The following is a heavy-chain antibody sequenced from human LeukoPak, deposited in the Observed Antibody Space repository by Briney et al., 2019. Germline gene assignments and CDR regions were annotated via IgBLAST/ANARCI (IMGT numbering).Heavy chain of an antibody. Sequence: ASVKVSCKVSGYTLTELSMHWVRQAPGKGLEWMGGFDPEDGETIYAQKFQGRVTMTEDTSTDTAYMELSSLRSEDTAVYYCATNHNRGGYYGWFDPWGQGTLVTVSS. CDR3: ATNHNRGGYYGWFDP. J-gene: IGHJ5*02. D-gene: IGHD3-22*01. CDR2: FDPEDGET. CDR1: GYTLTELS. V-gene: IGHV1-24*01.